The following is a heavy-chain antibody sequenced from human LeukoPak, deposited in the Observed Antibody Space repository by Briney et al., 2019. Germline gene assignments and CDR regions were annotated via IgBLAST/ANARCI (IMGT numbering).Heavy chain of an antibody. CDR2: INGDGSER. CDR1: GFMLYNYW. J-gene: IGHJ3*02. D-gene: IGHD2/OR15-2a*01. CDR3: ARKGGIYCNDGCFHDAFDI. V-gene: IGHV3-7*01. Sequence: GGSLRLSCAASGFMLYNYWMNWVRQAPGKGLEWVANINGDGSERHCVDSVEGRFTISRDNAKNSLYLQMNSLRDEDTAVYYCARKGGIYCNDGCFHDAFDIWGQGTTVTVSS.